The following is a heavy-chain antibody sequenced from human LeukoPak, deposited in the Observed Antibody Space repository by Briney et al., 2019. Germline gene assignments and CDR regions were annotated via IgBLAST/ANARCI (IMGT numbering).Heavy chain of an antibody. V-gene: IGHV3-7*01. J-gene: IGHJ5*02. D-gene: IGHD2-8*01. CDR1: GFTFSTYR. CDR3: AARPYCTTATCPKTNWFDP. Sequence: GGSLRLSCAASGFTFSTYRMSWVRQAPGKGLEWVANIKQDGSEKHYVDSVKGRFTISRDNSKNTLYLQMSSLRADDTAVYYCAARPYCTTATCPKTNWFDPWGQGTLVTVSS. CDR2: IKQDGSEK.